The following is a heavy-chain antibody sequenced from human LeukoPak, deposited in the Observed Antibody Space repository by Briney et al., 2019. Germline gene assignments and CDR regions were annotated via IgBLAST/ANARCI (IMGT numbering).Heavy chain of an antibody. D-gene: IGHD3-22*01. CDR2: INQSGST. CDR3: AKSSGYGLVDI. J-gene: IGHJ3*02. Sequence: SETLSLTCAVYGGSFSGYYWSWIRPPPGKGLEWIVEINQSGSTNNNPSLKRRATISVDTPKNPFSMKLSSVTAADTAVYYCAKSSGYGLVDIWGQGTMVTVSS. V-gene: IGHV4-34*04. CDR1: GGSFSGYY.